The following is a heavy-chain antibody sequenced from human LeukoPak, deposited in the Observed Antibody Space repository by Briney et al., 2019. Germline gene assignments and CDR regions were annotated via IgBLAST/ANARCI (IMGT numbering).Heavy chain of an antibody. CDR1: GYSISSGYY. CDR2: VYYSGST. J-gene: IGHJ3*02. V-gene: IGHV4-38-2*02. Sequence: KPSETLSLTCTVSGYSISSGYYWGWIRQPPGKGLEWIGNVYYSGSTYYNPSLKSRVTISADTSKNQFSLKLRSVTAADTAVYYCTRVKLEVFDIWGQGTMVTVSS. D-gene: IGHD3-3*01. CDR3: TRVKLEVFDI.